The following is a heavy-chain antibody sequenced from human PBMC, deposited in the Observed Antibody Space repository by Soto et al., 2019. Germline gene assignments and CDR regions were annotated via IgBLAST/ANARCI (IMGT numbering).Heavy chain of an antibody. CDR3: ARVGYCRSTSCYANFYYGMDV. CDR1: GGTFSSYA. Sequence: ASVKVSCKASGGTFSSYAISWVRQAPGQGLEWMGGIIPIFGTANYAQKFQGRVTITADESTSTAYMELSSLRSEDTAVYYCARVGYCRSTSCYANFYYGMDVWG. J-gene: IGHJ6*02. D-gene: IGHD2-2*01. CDR2: IIPIFGTA. V-gene: IGHV1-69*13.